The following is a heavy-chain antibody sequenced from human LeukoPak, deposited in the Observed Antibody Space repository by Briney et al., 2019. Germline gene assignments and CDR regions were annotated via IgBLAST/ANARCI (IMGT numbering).Heavy chain of an antibody. CDR1: GFTFSSYE. D-gene: IGHD3-10*01. J-gene: IGHJ4*02. CDR3: ARDRDRGVPFDY. Sequence: PGGSLRLSCAASGFTFSSYEMNWVRQAPGKGLEWVSYISSSGSTIYYADSMKGRFTISRDNAKNSLYLQMNSLRAEDTAVYYCARDRDRGVPFDYWGQGTLVTVSS. V-gene: IGHV3-48*03. CDR2: ISSSGSTI.